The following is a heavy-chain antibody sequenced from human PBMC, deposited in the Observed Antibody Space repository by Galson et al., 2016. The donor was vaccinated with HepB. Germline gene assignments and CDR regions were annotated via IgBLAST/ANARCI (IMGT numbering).Heavy chain of an antibody. CDR2: IYSGGST. V-gene: IGHV3-53*04. CDR1: GFTVSSNY. D-gene: IGHD6-19*01. J-gene: IGHJ4*02. Sequence: SLRLSCAASGFTVSSNYMTWVRQDPGKGLEWVSVIYSGGSTFYADSVKGRFTIYRHNSQNTLYLQMDSLRVEDTAVYYCAKEALTGGWFNYWGQGTLLTVSS. CDR3: AKEALTGGWFNY.